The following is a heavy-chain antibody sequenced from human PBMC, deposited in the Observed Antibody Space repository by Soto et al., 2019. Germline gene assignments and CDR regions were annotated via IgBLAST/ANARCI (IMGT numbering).Heavy chain of an antibody. D-gene: IGHD5-18*01. V-gene: IGHV3-23*01. J-gene: IGHJ4*01. CDR2: IIGNSGTT. CDR1: GFSFSSYD. CDR3: AKGSTYSFYFDH. Sequence: GGSLRLSCVASGFSFSSYDMSWVRQAPGKGLEWVSFIIGNSGTTYYADSVKGRFTISRDNSKNTLYLQMSRLGAEDTAAYYCAKGSTYSFYFDHWGQGTLVTVS.